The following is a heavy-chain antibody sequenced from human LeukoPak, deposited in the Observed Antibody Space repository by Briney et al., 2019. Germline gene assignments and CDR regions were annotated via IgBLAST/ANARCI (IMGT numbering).Heavy chain of an antibody. CDR3: ARGYWYFDL. V-gene: IGHV3-48*01. CDR2: ISSSSSTI. CDR1: GFTFSSYS. Sequence: SGGSLRLSCAASGFTFSSYSMNWVRQAPGKGLEWVSYISSSSSTIYYADSVKGRFTISRDNAKNSLYLQMNSLRAEDTAVYYCARGYWYFDLWGRGTLVTVSS. J-gene: IGHJ2*01.